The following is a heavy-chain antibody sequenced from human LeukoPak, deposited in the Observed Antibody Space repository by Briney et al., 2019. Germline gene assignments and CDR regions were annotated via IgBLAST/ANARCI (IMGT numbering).Heavy chain of an antibody. D-gene: IGHD6-19*01. V-gene: IGHV1-8*03. CDR1: GYTLTSYD. CDR3: ARGVMDSSGWYVDDAFDI. J-gene: IGHJ3*02. Sequence: ASVKVSCKASGYTLTSYDINWVRQAAGQGLEWMGWMNPNSGNTGYAQKFQGRVTITRNTSISTAYMELSSLRSEDTAVYYCARGVMDSSGWYVDDAFDIWGQGTMVTVSS. CDR2: MNPNSGNT.